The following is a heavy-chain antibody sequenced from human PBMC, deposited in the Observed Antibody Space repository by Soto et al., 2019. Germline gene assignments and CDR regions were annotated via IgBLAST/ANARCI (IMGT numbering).Heavy chain of an antibody. V-gene: IGHV3-23*01. CDR1: GFTFSSYA. D-gene: IGHD2-2*02. J-gene: IGHJ6*02. CDR2: ISGSGGST. CDR3: AKDGESHCSSTSCYIDYYGMDV. Sequence: GGSLRLSCAASGFTFSSYAMSWVRQAPGKGLEWVSAISGSGGSTYYADSVKGRFTISRDNSKNTLYLQMNSLRAEDTAVYYCAKDGESHCSSTSCYIDYYGMDVWGQGTTVPVSS.